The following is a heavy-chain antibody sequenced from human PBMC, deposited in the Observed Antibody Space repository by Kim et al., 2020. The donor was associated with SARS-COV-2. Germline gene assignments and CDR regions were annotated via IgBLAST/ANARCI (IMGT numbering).Heavy chain of an antibody. CDR2: IYYSGST. D-gene: IGHD3-22*01. CDR1: GGSISSYY. Sequence: SETLSLTCTVSGGSISSYYWSWIRQPPGKGLEWIGYIYYSGSTNYNPSLKSRVTISVDTSKNQFSLKLSSVTAADTAVYYCARDRGRGSGYGYYYCYMDVWGKGTTVTVSS. V-gene: IGHV4-59*01. J-gene: IGHJ6*03. CDR3: ARDRGRGSGYGYYYCYMDV.